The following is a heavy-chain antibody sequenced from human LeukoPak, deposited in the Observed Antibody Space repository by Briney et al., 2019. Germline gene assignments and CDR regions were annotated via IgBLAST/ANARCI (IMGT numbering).Heavy chain of an antibody. CDR2: IYHRGDT. CDR3: ARPIWFGESYYFDY. J-gene: IGHJ4*02. Sequence: PSETLSLTCAVYGGSFTGYYWNWIRQPPGKGLEWIGEIYHRGDTNYNPSLKSRVTISVDTSKNQFSLVLNSVTAADTAVYYCARPIWFGESYYFDYWGQGTLVTVSS. CDR1: GGSFTGYY. D-gene: IGHD3-10*01. V-gene: IGHV4-34*01.